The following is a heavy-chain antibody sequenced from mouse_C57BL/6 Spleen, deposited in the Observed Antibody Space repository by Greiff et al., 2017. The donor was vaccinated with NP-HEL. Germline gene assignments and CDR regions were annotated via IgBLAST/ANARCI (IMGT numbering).Heavy chain of an antibody. V-gene: IGHV5-9*01. Sequence: EVKLVEPGGGLVQPGGSLKLSCAASGFTFSSYTMSWVRQTPEQRLEWVATIIGGGGNTYYPDSVKGRFTISRDNATNTLYLQMSSLRSEDTALYYRARQRDSNPFAYWGQGTLLTVSA. CDR2: IIGGGGNT. CDR3: ARQRDSNPFAY. D-gene: IGHD2-5*01. CDR1: GFTFSSYT. J-gene: IGHJ3*01.